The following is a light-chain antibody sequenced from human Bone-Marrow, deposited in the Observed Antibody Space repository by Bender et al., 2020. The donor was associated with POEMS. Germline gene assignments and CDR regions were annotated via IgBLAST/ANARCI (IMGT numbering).Light chain of an antibody. CDR2: SSH. CDR3: AVWDDSLNGWV. CDR1: SSNIGAHA. V-gene: IGLV1-44*01. J-gene: IGLJ3*02. Sequence: QSVLTQPPSASGTPGPRVTISCSGGSSNIGAHAVNWYQHLPGTAPKLLIYSSHRRPSEVPDRFSGSRSGTSASLAISGLQSADEADYYCAVWDDSLNGWVFGGGTKLTVL.